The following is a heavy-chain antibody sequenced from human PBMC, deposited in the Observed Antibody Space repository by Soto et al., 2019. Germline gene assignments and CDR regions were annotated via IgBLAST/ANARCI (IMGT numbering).Heavy chain of an antibody. D-gene: IGHD3-10*01. CDR3: ARDPSSITMDEGWFDP. CDR2: ISYDGSNK. CDR1: GFTFSSYA. J-gene: IGHJ5*02. V-gene: IGHV3-30-3*01. Sequence: QVQLVESGGGVVQPGRSLRLSCAASGFTFSSYAMHWVRQAPGKGLEWVAVISYDGSNKYYADAVKGRFTISRDNSKNTLYLQMNSLRAEDTAVYYCARDPSSITMDEGWFDPWGQGTLVTFSS.